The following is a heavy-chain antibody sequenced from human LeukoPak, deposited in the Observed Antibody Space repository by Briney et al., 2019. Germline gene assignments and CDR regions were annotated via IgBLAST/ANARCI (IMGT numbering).Heavy chain of an antibody. Sequence: GEALKIPCKGSGDRSTIDWNGWVRQLPGKGLELMGSIYPGDADNRYSPSFQCRGTISADKSITTAHFHWSTLHGSDTAIYYCAMQGVYYSYSSAFYYWGQGTLVTVSS. V-gene: IGHV5-51*01. CDR1: GDRSTIDW. CDR3: AMQGVYYSYSSAFYY. D-gene: IGHD3-22*01. CDR2: IYPGDADN. J-gene: IGHJ4*02.